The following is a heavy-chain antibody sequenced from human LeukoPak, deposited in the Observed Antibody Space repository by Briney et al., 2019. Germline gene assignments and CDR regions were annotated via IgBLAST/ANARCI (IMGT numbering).Heavy chain of an antibody. J-gene: IGHJ6*03. Sequence: SVSLSCKASGGTFSSYAISWVRQAPGQGLEWMGGIIPISGTANYAQKVQEIVTITADESTSTAYMELSSLRSEDTAVYYCARGADLPDYMDVWGKGTTLTVSS. CDR2: IIPISGTA. V-gene: IGHV1-69*13. CDR3: ARGADLPDYMDV. CDR1: GGTFSSYA.